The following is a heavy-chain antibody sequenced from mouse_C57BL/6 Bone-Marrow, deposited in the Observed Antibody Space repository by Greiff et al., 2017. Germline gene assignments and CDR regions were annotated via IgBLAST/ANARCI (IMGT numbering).Heavy chain of an antibody. CDR3: ARARYWYFDV. CDR2: IYPRSGNT. CDR1: GYTFTSYG. V-gene: IGHV1-81*01. J-gene: IGHJ1*03. Sequence: VKLQESGAELARPGASVKLSCKASGYTFTSYGISWVKQRTGQGLEWIGEIYPRSGNTYYNEKFKGKATLTADKSSSTAYMELRSLTSEDSAVYFCARARYWYFDVWGTGTTVTVSS.